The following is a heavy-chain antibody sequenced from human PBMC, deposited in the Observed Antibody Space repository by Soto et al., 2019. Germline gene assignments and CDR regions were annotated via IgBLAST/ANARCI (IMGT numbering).Heavy chain of an antibody. V-gene: IGHV1-69*12. CDR2: ISPIFDTA. D-gene: IGHD2-2*01. CDR3: ARHDCISSSCYYYYYYSMDV. J-gene: IGHJ6*02. CDR1: GGTFSSYA. Sequence: QVQLVQSGSEVKKPGSSVKVSGKTSGGTFSSYAISWVREAPGQGLEWMGGISPIFDTANYAQKFQGRVTITADESTSTAYMELSSLRSEDTAVYYCARHDCISSSCYYYYYYSMDVWGQGTTVTVSS.